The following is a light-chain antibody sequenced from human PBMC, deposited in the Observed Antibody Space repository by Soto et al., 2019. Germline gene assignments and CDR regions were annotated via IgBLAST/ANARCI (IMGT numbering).Light chain of an antibody. CDR3: QHLNDYPIP. Sequence: DIQLTQSPSFLSASVGDRVTITCRASQGLTSYFAWYQQKPGKAPKLLIYGTFNLQSGVPSRFRGSGSGTEFTLTISSQQPEDFATSYCQHLNDYPIPFGGGTKVEI. V-gene: IGKV1-9*01. CDR2: GTF. CDR1: QGLTSY. J-gene: IGKJ4*01.